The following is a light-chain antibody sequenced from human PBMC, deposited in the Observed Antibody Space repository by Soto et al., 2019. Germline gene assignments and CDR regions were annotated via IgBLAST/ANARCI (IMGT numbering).Light chain of an antibody. J-gene: IGKJ5*01. V-gene: IGKV3D-15*01. CDR1: QSVGSN. Sequence: EIVRTQSPATLSVSPGERVTLSCRARQSVGSNLAWYQQKPGQAPRLLIYGASSRATGIPDRFSGSGSGTDFTLTISSLEPEDFAVYYCHQRQYWPPITFGQGTRLEIK. CDR2: GAS. CDR3: HQRQYWPPIT.